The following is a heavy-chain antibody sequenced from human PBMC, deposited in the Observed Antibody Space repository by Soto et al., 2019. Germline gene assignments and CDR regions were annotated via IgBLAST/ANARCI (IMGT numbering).Heavy chain of an antibody. CDR2: LSYTGNSYNP. V-gene: IGHV4-30-4*01. CDR1: GASISGSDHY. D-gene: IGHD3-3*01. Sequence: QVQLQESGPGLVKASQTLSLTCTVSGASISGSDHYWSWIRQPPGKGLEWIGHLSYTGNSYNPYYKPSFQSLPKMSLDTSRNQFSMNMTDVTAADAAVYFGARSGLSLLVCWGQGALFSVSS. CDR3: ARSGLSLLVC. J-gene: IGHJ4*02.